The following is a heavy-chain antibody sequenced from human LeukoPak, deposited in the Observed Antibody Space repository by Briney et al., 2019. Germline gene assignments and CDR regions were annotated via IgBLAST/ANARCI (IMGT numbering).Heavy chain of an antibody. CDR1: GFTFSSYA. Sequence: GGSLRLSCAASGFTFSSYAMSWVCQAPGKGLEWVSAISGSGGSTYYADSVKGRFTISRDNSKNTLYLQMNSLRAEDTAVYYCAKDRGSGSYSNWFDPWGQGTLVTVSS. J-gene: IGHJ5*02. D-gene: IGHD3-10*01. CDR3: AKDRGSGSYSNWFDP. V-gene: IGHV3-23*01. CDR2: ISGSGGST.